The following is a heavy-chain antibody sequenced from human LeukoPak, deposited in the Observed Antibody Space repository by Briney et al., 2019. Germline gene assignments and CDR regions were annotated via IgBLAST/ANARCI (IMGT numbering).Heavy chain of an antibody. CDR2: IYYSGST. CDR3: ARRNYDILTGFDY. Sequence: SETLSLTCTVSGDSISSSSYYWGWIRQPPGKGLEWIGSIYYSGSTYYNPSLKSRVTISVDTSKNQFSLKLSSVTAADTAVYYCARRNYDILTGFDYWGQGTLVTVSS. CDR1: GDSISSSSYY. V-gene: IGHV4-39*01. J-gene: IGHJ4*02. D-gene: IGHD3-9*01.